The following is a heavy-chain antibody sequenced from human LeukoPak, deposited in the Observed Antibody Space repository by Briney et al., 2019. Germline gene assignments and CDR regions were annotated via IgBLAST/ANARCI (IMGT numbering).Heavy chain of an antibody. V-gene: IGHV3-30*02. D-gene: IGHD3-16*01. CDR3: AKDQRGPGGY. CDR1: GFTFSSYS. CDR2: IRYDGSNK. Sequence: GGSLRLSCAASGFTFSSYSMNWVRQAPGKGLEWVAFIRYDGSNKYYADSVKGRLTISRDNSKNTLYLQMNSLRAEDTAVYYCAKDQRGPGGYWGQGTLVTVSS. J-gene: IGHJ4*02.